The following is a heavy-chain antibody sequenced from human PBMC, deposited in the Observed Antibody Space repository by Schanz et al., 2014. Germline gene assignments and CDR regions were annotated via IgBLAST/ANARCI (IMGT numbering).Heavy chain of an antibody. Sequence: EMQLLESGGGLIQPGGSLRLSCAASGFTFSTHAMSWVRQAPGKGLEWVSAISGDGGSTYYADSVKGRFTISRDNSKNSLYLEMNSLRAEDTALYYCARDRRNADLDYWGQGTLVTVSS. CDR1: GFTFSTHA. CDR2: ISGDGGST. V-gene: IGHV3-23*01. D-gene: IGHD1-1*01. J-gene: IGHJ4*02. CDR3: ARDRRNADLDY.